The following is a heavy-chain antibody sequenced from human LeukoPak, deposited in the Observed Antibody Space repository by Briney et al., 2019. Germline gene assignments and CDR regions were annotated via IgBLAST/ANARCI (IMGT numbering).Heavy chain of an antibody. Sequence: GGSLRLSCVASGFTFSRYALHWVRQAPGKGLEWVAVISFDATKAYYADAVKGRFSISRDNSNSTLFLQMNSLRENDTAVYHCARGRGATKKYWGQGTLVTVSS. J-gene: IGHJ4*02. V-gene: IGHV3-30*04. CDR2: ISFDATKA. CDR1: GFTFSRYA. CDR3: ARGRGATKKY. D-gene: IGHD1-26*01.